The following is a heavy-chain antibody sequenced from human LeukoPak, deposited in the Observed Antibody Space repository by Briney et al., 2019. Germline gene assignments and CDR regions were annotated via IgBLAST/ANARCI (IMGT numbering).Heavy chain of an antibody. Sequence: ASVKVSCKVSGYTLTELSMHWVRQAPGKGLEWMGGFDPEDGETIYAQKFQGRVTMTRDTSISTAYMELSRLRSDDTAVYYCARARHFDYWGQGTLVTVSS. V-gene: IGHV1-24*01. CDR1: GYTLTELS. CDR3: ARARHFDY. CDR2: FDPEDGET. J-gene: IGHJ4*02.